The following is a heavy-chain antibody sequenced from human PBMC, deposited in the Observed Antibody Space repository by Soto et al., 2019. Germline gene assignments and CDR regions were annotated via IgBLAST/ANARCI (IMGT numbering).Heavy chain of an antibody. CDR1: GFTFSSYA. D-gene: IGHD2-2*01. J-gene: IGHJ3*02. Sequence: EVQLLESGGGLVQPGGSLRLSCAASGFTFSSYAMSWVRQAPGKGLEWVSAISGSGGSTYYADSVKGRFTISRDNPKNTLYLQMNSLRAEDTAVYYCANEYCSRTSCYAAFDIWGQAAMVTVSA. CDR2: ISGSGGST. V-gene: IGHV3-23*01. CDR3: ANEYCSRTSCYAAFDI.